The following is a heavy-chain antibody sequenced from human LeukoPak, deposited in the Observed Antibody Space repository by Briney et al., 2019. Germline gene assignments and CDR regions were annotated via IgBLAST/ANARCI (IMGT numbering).Heavy chain of an antibody. CDR3: ARKFCTNGVCSYFDY. CDR2: INHSGST. V-gene: IGHV4-34*01. Sequence: SETLSLTCAVYGGSFSGYYWTWIRQPPGKGLEWLGEINHSGSTNYNPSLKSRVTISVDTSKNQFSLKLSSVTAADTAVYYCARKFCTNGVCSYFDYWGQGTLVTVSS. CDR1: GGSFSGYY. J-gene: IGHJ4*02. D-gene: IGHD2-8*01.